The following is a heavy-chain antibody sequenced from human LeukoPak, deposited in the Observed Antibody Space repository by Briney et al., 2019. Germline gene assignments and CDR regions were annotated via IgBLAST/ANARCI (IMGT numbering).Heavy chain of an antibody. CDR1: GYTFTSYD. J-gene: IGHJ6*03. Sequence: GASVKVSCKASGYTFTSYDINWVRQATGQGLEWMGWMNPNSGNTGYAQKFQGRVTMTRNTSISTAYMELSSLRSEDTAVYYCARGPGSSNWYLGSNYYYMDVWGKGTTVTISS. CDR2: MNPNSGNT. CDR3: ARGPGSSNWYLGSNYYYMDV. D-gene: IGHD6-13*01. V-gene: IGHV1-8*01.